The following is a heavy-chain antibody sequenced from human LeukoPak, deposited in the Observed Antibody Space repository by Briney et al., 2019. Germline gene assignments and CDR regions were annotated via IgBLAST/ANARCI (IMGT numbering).Heavy chain of an antibody. D-gene: IGHD3-22*01. J-gene: IGHJ5*02. Sequence: SETLSLTCAVYGGSFSGYYWSWIRQPPGKGLEWIGEINHSGSTNYNPSLMSRVTISVDTSKNQFSLKLSSVTAADTAVYYCARRDSSGYFLRSPGWFDPWGQGTLVTVSS. CDR2: INHSGST. V-gene: IGHV4-34*01. CDR3: ARRDSSGYFLRSPGWFDP. CDR1: GGSFSGYY.